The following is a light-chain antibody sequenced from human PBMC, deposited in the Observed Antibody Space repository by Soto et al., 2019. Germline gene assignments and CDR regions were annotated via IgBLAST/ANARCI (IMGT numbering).Light chain of an antibody. CDR2: KAS. CDR3: QHYNSYSEA. V-gene: IGKV1-5*03. CDR1: QTISSW. Sequence: DIQMTQSPSTISGSVGDRVTITSRASQTISSWLAWYQQKPGQAPKILIYKASTLKSGVPSRFRGSGSGTEFTLTISRLQTDDFSTYYCQHYNSYSEAFGQGTKVDIK. J-gene: IGKJ1*01.